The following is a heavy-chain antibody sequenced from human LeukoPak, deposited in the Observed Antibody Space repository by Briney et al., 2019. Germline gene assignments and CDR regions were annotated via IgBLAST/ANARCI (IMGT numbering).Heavy chain of an antibody. CDR3: AKYNIGWNFGS. J-gene: IGHJ4*02. CDR2: IKSKTEGGTT. Sequence: GGSLRLSCTASGLTLSTAWMSWVRQAPGKGLEWVGRIKSKTEGGTTDYAAHVKGRFTISIDDSKNTLYLQMNSLTTGDTAVYYCAKYNIGWNFGSWGQGTLVTVSS. CDR1: GLTLSTAW. V-gene: IGHV3-15*01. D-gene: IGHD6-19*01.